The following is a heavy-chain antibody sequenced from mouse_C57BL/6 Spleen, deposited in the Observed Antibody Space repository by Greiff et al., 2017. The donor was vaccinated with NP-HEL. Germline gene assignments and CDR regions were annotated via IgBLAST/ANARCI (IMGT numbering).Heavy chain of an antibody. V-gene: IGHV5-4*01. CDR2: ISDGGSYT. Sequence: DVMLVESGGGLVKPGGSLKLSCAASGFTFSSYAMSWVRQTPEKRLEWVATISDGGSYTYYPDNVKGRFTISRDHAKNNLYLQMSHLKSEDTAMYYCARDGRDCFDYWGQGTTLTVSS. CDR1: GFTFSSYA. J-gene: IGHJ2*01. CDR3: ARDGRDCFDY.